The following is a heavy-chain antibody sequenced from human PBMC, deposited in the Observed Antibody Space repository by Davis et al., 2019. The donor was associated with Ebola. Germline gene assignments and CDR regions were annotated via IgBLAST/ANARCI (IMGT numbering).Heavy chain of an antibody. CDR3: ARTTLTSISDAGLGYNFFAP. CDR2: INHSGST. Sequence: ESLKISCAVSGVTFRNYVMSWIRQPPGKGLEWIGEINHSGSTNYNPSLKSRVTMSVDMSKNQFSLTLTSVSAADTAVYYCARTTLTSISDAGLGYNFFAPWGQGTLVTVSS. V-gene: IGHV4-34*01. CDR1: GVTFRNYV. D-gene: IGHD2-21*02. J-gene: IGHJ5*02.